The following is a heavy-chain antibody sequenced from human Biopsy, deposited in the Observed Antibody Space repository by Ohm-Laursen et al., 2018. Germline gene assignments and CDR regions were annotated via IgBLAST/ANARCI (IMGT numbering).Heavy chain of an antibody. J-gene: IGHJ5*02. CDR3: ARHPTGFWFDP. CDR1: GKTFSDYQ. CDR2: INQAGTT. V-gene: IGHV4-34*01. Sequence: SDNLSLTCAVFGKTFSDYQWSWIRQPPGKGLEWIRQINQAGTTSYNPSLKSRVTISVDTSTNQFSLKVSSVTAADTALYFCARHPTGFWFDPWGHGTLVTVSS.